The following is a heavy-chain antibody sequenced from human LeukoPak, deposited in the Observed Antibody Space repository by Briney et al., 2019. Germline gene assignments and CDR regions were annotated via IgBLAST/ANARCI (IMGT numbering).Heavy chain of an antibody. D-gene: IGHD1-26*01. Sequence: GGSLRLSCAASGFTFSSYWMSWVRQAPGKGLVWVSRINSDGSSTTYADSVKGRFTISRDNAKNTLYLQMNSLRAEDTALYYCARETEFSGSFFVDYWGQGTLVTVSS. CDR2: INSDGSST. CDR3: ARETEFSGSFFVDY. V-gene: IGHV3-74*01. J-gene: IGHJ4*02. CDR1: GFTFSSYW.